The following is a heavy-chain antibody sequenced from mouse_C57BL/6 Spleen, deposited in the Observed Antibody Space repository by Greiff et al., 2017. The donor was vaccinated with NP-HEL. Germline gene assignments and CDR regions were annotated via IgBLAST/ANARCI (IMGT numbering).Heavy chain of an antibody. V-gene: IGHV1-69*01. CDR3: ARSGIYDGYYAWFAY. J-gene: IGHJ3*01. Sequence: QVQLQQPGAELVMPGASVKLSCKASGYTFTSYWMHWVKQRPGQGLEWIGEIDPSDSYTNYNQKFTGKSTLTVDKSSSTAYMQLSSLTSEYSAVYYCARSGIYDGYYAWFAYWGQGTLVTVSA. D-gene: IGHD2-3*01. CDR1: GYTFTSYW. CDR2: IDPSDSYT.